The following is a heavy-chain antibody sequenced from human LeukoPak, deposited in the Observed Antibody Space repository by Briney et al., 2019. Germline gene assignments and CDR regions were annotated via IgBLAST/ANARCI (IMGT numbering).Heavy chain of an antibody. CDR3: AREVIARSDTANWFDP. Sequence: SQTLSLTCTVSGGSISSGGYDWSWIRQHPGKGLEWIGYIYYSGSTYYNPSLKSRVTISVDTSKNQFSLKLSSVTAADTAVYYCAREVIARSDTANWFDPWGQGTLVTVSS. CDR2: IYYSGST. CDR1: GGSISSGGYD. V-gene: IGHV4-31*03. D-gene: IGHD2-21*01. J-gene: IGHJ5*02.